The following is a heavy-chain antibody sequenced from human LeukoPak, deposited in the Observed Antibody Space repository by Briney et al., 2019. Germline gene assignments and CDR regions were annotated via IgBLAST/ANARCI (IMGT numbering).Heavy chain of an antibody. D-gene: IGHD6-19*01. CDR3: AHSGGIAVAGTGAFDI. CDR1: GFSLSTSGVG. J-gene: IGHJ3*02. CDR2: IYWDDDK. Sequence: SGPTLVKPTQTLTLTCTFSGFSLSTSGVGVGWIRQPPGKALEWLALIYWDDDKRYSPSLKSRLTITKDTSKNQVVLTMTNMDPVDTATYYCAHSGGIAVAGTGAFDIWGQGTMVTVSS. V-gene: IGHV2-5*02.